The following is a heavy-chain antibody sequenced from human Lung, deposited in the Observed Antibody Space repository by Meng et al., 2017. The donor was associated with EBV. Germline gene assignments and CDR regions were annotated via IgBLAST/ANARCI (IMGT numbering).Heavy chain of an antibody. CDR2: INAGNGNT. D-gene: IGHD2-2*01. V-gene: IGHV1-3*01. J-gene: IGHJ4*02. CDR3: ARTGCSSSSCYDY. CDR1: GYSFTTYA. Sequence: HGQLVQSGAEVKKPGASVKVSCKASGYSFTTYAMHWVRQAPGQRLEWMGWINAGNGNTKYSEKFQSRVTITRDTAASTAYMELSSLRSEDTAVYYCARTGCSSSSCYDYWGQGTLVTVSS.